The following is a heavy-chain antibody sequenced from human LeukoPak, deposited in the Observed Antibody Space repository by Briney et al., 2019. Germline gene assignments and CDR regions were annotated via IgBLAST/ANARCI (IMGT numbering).Heavy chain of an antibody. CDR2: IYYSGST. Sequence: SETLSLTCTVSGGSISSYYWSWIRQPPGKGLEWIGYIYYSGSTNYNPSLKSRVTISVDTSKNQFSLKLSSVTAADTAVYYCARDIVDYGLLGWFDPWGQGTLVTVSS. CDR1: GGSISSYY. CDR3: ARDIVDYGLLGWFDP. D-gene: IGHD3-16*01. V-gene: IGHV4-59*12. J-gene: IGHJ5*02.